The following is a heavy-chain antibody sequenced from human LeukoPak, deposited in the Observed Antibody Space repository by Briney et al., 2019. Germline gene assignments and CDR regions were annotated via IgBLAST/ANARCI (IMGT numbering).Heavy chain of an antibody. Sequence: GGSLRLSCVASGFTFSSYAMSWVRQAPGKGLEWVSAITGTSGATYHADSVKGRFTIARDNSKNTLFLQMNSLRVEDTAVYYCARRGGGYGYLDNWGQGTLVTVSS. V-gene: IGHV3-23*01. D-gene: IGHD5-12*01. CDR1: GFTFSSYA. CDR3: ARRGGGYGYLDN. J-gene: IGHJ4*02. CDR2: ITGTSGAT.